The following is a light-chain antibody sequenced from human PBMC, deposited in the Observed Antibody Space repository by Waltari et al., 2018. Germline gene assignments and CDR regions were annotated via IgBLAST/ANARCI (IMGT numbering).Light chain of an antibody. CDR1: QDISTF. CDR2: DAS. Sequence: DTQMTQSPASLSASVGDTVTITCQASQDISTFLVWYQQKPGKAPELLISDASILEPGVPSRFRGSGSGSHLTLTISGLQPEDIATYYCQQFNNAWAFGPGSKV. V-gene: IGKV1-33*01. J-gene: IGKJ1*01. CDR3: QQFNNAWA.